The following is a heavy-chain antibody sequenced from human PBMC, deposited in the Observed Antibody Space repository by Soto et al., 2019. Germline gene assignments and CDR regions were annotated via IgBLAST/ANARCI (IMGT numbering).Heavy chain of an antibody. Sequence: EVQLVESGGGLVQPGGSLRLSCAASGFTFSNYWMYWVRQAPGKGLVWGSRVNNDGTDTTQADSVKDRFTSSSDNAENTLYLQMNSLRAEDTAVYYCARGGLQHALDVWGQGSTVTVSS. V-gene: IGHV3-74*03. D-gene: IGHD6-13*01. J-gene: IGHJ6*02. CDR3: ARGGLQHALDV. CDR1: GFTFSNYW. CDR2: VNNDGTDT.